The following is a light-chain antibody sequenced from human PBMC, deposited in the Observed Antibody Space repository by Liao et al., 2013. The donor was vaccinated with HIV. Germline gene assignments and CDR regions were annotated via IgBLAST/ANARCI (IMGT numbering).Light chain of an antibody. J-gene: IGLJ2*01. CDR3: QAWDNSIVV. V-gene: IGLV3-21*01. CDR1: NIGSKS. CDR2: YDT. Sequence: SYVLTQTPSVSVAPGKTATVTCGGNNIGSKSVHWYQKKPGQAPVVVISYDTDRPSGIPERFSGSNSGNTATLTISGTQGMDEADYYCQAWDNSIVVFGGGTKLTVL.